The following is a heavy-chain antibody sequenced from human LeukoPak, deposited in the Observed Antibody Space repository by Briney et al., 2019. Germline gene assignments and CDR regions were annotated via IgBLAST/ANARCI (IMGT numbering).Heavy chain of an antibody. V-gene: IGHV4-34*01. CDR2: INHSGST. J-gene: IGHJ4*02. CDR3: AKEERVWFGELSEIVDY. Sequence: KPSETLSLTCAVYGGSFSGYYWSWIRQPPGKGLEWIGEINHSGSTNYNPSLKSRVTISVDTSKNQFSLKLSSVTAADTAVYYCAKEERVWFGELSEIVDYWGQGTLVTVSS. CDR1: GGSFSGYY. D-gene: IGHD3-10*01.